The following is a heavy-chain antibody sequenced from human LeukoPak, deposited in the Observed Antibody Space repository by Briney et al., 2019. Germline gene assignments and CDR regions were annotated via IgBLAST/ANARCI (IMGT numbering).Heavy chain of an antibody. CDR1: GGSISSYY. D-gene: IGHD5-12*01. J-gene: IGHJ4*02. CDR3: ARGDDYKSTLFDY. V-gene: IGHV4-59*01. Sequence: SATLSLTCTVSGGSISSYYWNWIRQPPGKGLEWIGYISYSGTTNYNPSLKSRVTISVDTSKKQFSLKLTSATAADTAVYYCARGDDYKSTLFDYWGQGTLVTVSS. CDR2: ISYSGTT.